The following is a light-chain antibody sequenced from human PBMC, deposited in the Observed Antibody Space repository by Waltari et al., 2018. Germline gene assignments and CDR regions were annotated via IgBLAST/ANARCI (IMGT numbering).Light chain of an antibody. J-gene: IGLJ2*01. CDR2: EVS. V-gene: IGLV2-23*02. CDR1: SSDVGNNNH. CDR3: LSYAATVSFG. Sequence: QPALTQPASVSGSPGQSITISCTGTSSDVGNNNHVCWYQKHPDKVPTLIIYEVSKRPSGGYDRFSGSKSGNTASLTISGLQAEDEADYYCLSYAATVSFGFGGGTKLTVL.